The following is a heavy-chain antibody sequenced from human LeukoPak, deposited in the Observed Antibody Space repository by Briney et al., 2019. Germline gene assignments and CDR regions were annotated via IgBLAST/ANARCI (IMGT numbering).Heavy chain of an antibody. CDR2: IFHSGST. V-gene: IGHV4-38-2*02. CDR3: AREWIVVVIAATEHVSDP. D-gene: IGHD2-15*01. J-gene: IGHJ5*02. CDR1: GYSISTNYY. Sequence: SETLSLTCTVSGYSISTNYYWGWIRQPPGKGLEWIGSIFHSGSTYYNPSLKSRVTMSVDTSKNQFSLKLSSVTAADTAVYYCAREWIVVVIAATEHVSDPWGKGTLVTVSS.